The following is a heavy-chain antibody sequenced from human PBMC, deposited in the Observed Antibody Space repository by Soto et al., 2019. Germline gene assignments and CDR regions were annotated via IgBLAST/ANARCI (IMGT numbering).Heavy chain of an antibody. V-gene: IGHV3-53*02. J-gene: IGHJ4*02. CDR3: ARGRGELTGPLDY. D-gene: IGHD1-26*01. Sequence: EVQLVETGGGLIQPGGSLRLSCAASGFTVSSNYMSWVRQAPGKGLEWVSVIYSGGSTYYADSVKGRFTISRDNSKNTLYLQMNSLRAEDTAVYYCARGRGELTGPLDYWGQGTLVTVSS. CDR2: IYSGGST. CDR1: GFTVSSNY.